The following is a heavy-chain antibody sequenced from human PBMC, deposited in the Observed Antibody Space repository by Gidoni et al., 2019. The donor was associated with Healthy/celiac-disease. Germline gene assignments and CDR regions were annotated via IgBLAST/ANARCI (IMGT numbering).Heavy chain of an antibody. Sequence: EVQLVESGGGLVKPGGSLRLSCAASGFTFSTAWMSWVRQAPGKGPEWVGRIKSKTDGGTTDYAAPVKGRFTISRDDSKNTLYLQMNSLKTEDTAVYYCTTERYDYVWGSYGVFDYWGQGTLVTVSS. CDR2: IKSKTDGGTT. D-gene: IGHD3-16*01. CDR3: TTERYDYVWGSYGVFDY. CDR1: GFTFSTAW. J-gene: IGHJ4*02. V-gene: IGHV3-15*01.